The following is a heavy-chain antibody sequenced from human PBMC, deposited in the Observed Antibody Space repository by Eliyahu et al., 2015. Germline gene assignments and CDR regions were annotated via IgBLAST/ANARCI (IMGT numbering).Heavy chain of an antibody. CDR2: ISSSGESR. J-gene: IGHJ6*02. V-gene: IGHV3-11*01. CDR1: XFPSGDYY. Sequence: VQLVESGGGLVKPGGSLXXXCAAXXFPSGDYYMSWSRQAPGKGLEWIADISSSGESRYHAESVKGRFTVSRDKGSNSVFLQMDRLRVDDTAVYYCARDGSREYGIDLWGRGTSVIVSS. CDR3: ARDGSREYGIDL. D-gene: IGHD3-10*01.